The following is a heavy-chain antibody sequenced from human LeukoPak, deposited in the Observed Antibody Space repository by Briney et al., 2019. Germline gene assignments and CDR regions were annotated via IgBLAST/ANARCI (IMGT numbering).Heavy chain of an antibody. Sequence: SETLSLTRTVSGGSMKTFYWSWIRQPAGKGLEWVGRIFSRGTTNYNPSLKSRVTVSLDTSKNQFSLKLSSVTAADTAVYYCARGILEWVRNYYYYYMDVWGKGTTVTVSS. CDR1: GGSMKTFY. J-gene: IGHJ6*03. CDR3: ARGILEWVRNYYYYYMDV. V-gene: IGHV4-4*07. D-gene: IGHD3-3*01. CDR2: IFSRGTT.